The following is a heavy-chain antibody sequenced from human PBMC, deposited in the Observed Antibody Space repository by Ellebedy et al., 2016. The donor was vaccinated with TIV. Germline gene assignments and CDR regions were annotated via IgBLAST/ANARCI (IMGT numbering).Heavy chain of an antibody. CDR3: AKGGTESAGVDGMDV. D-gene: IGHD3-16*01. V-gene: IGHV3-7*01. J-gene: IGHJ6*02. Sequence: GESLKISCAASGSTLSNYWMTWVRQAPGKGLEWVANIKRDGKEMYYVDSVKGRFTISRDNAKNSLFLQMNSLRAEDTAVYYCAKGGTESAGVDGMDVWGQGTTVTVSS. CDR2: IKRDGKEM. CDR1: GSTLSNYW.